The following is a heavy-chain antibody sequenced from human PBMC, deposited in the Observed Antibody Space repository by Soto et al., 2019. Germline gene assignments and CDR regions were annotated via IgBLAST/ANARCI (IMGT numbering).Heavy chain of an antibody. CDR2: INAGNGNT. CDR1: GYTFTSYA. J-gene: IGHJ4*02. Sequence: AASVKVSCKASGYTFTSYAMHWVRQAPGQRLEWMGWINAGNGNTKYSQKFQGRVTITRDTSASTAYMELSSLRSEDTAVYYCARGTPYYDSSGYYLPGSSWSKPTDYWGQGTLVTVSS. V-gene: IGHV1-3*01. D-gene: IGHD3-22*01. CDR3: ARGTPYYDSSGYYLPGSSWSKPTDY.